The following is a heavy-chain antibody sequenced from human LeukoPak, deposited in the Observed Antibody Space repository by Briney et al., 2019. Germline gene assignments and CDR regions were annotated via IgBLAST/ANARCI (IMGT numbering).Heavy chain of an antibody. J-gene: IGHJ6*02. CDR3: AKEDVAYYDRNYYYGMDV. CDR1: GFTFSSYG. D-gene: IGHD3-22*01. Sequence: GRSLRLSCAASGFTFSSYGMHWVRQAPGKGLEWVAVISYDGSNKYYADSVKGRFTISRDNSKNTLYLQMNSLRAEDTAVYCCAKEDVAYYDRNYYYGMDVWGQGTTVTVSS. V-gene: IGHV3-30*18. CDR2: ISYDGSNK.